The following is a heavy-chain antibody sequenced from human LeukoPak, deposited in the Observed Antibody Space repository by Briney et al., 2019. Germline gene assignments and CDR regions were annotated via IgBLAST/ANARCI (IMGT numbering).Heavy chain of an antibody. V-gene: IGHV4-59*01. Sequence: SETLSLTYTVSGGSISSYYWSWIRQPPGKGLEWIGYIYYSGSANYHPSLKSRVTISVDTSKNRFSLRLSSVTAADTAVYYCARVTGYMVEDYFDYWGQGTLVTVSS. J-gene: IGHJ4*02. CDR2: IYYSGSA. CDR3: ARVTGYMVEDYFDY. D-gene: IGHD6-13*01. CDR1: GGSISSYY.